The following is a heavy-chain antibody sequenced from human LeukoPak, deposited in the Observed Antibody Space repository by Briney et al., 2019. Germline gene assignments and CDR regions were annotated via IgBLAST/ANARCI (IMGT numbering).Heavy chain of an antibody. CDR3: AREVITTHDAFDI. J-gene: IGHJ3*02. V-gene: IGHV4-61*02. CDR1: GGSINSGSYY. D-gene: IGHD3-22*01. CDR2: IYTSGST. Sequence: SETLSLTCTVSGGSINSGSYYWSWIRQPAGKGLEWIGRIYTSGSTNYNPSLKSRVTISVDTSKNQFSRKLSSVTAADTAVYYCAREVITTHDAFDIWGQGTMVTVSS.